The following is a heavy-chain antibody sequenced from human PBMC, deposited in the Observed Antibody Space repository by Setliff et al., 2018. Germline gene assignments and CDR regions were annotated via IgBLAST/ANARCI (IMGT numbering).Heavy chain of an antibody. V-gene: IGHV4-59*01. CDR3: ARGPYNIYDRSGYGFTNWFDP. D-gene: IGHD3-22*01. CDR2: IYHSGYT. Sequence: SETLSLTCTVSGGSISPYYWSWIRQPPGKGLEWIGYIYHSGYTSYNPSLKSRVTLSVDTSKNKLSLRLTSVTAADTALYYCARGPYNIYDRSGYGFTNWFDPWGQGILVTVSS. J-gene: IGHJ5*02. CDR1: GGSISPYY.